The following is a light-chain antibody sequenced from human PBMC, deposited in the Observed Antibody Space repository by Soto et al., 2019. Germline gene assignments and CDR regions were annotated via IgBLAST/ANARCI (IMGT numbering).Light chain of an antibody. CDR2: AAS. V-gene: IGKV1-9*01. Sequence: IQLTQSPTSLSASIGDRVTITCRASQGIRSYVAWYQQRPGKAPKLLIYAASTLQSGVPSRFSGSGSGTDFTLTVSSMQPEDFATYYCQHLNNYPRPFGGGTKVEIK. CDR1: QGIRSY. J-gene: IGKJ4*01. CDR3: QHLNNYPRP.